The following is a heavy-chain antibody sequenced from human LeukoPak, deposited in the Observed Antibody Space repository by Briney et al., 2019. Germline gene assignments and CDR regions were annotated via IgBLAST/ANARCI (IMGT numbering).Heavy chain of an antibody. D-gene: IGHD1-20*01. CDR2: ISWNSGSI. V-gene: IGHV3-9*01. CDR1: GFTFDDYA. Sequence: GGSLRLSCAASGFTFDDYAMHWVRHAPGKGLEWVSGISWNSGSIGYADSVKGRFTISRDNAKNSLYLHMNSLRAEDTALYYFAKVSSFNLNFYDRGKGSLVTVAS. CDR3: AKVSSFNLNFYD. J-gene: IGHJ4*02.